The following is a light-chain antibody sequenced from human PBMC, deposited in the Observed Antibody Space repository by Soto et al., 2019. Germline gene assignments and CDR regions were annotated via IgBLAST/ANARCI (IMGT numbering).Light chain of an antibody. V-gene: IGKV3-20*01. Sequence: EIVLTQSPGTLSLSPGERATLSCRASQSLSSNYLAWYQQRPGQSPRLLVYGASSRATGIPDRFSGSGFGTDFALTISRLEPEDSAVYYWHQYYNAPFTVGPGTRVGIK. J-gene: IGKJ3*01. CDR2: GAS. CDR1: QSLSSNY. CDR3: HQYYNAPFT.